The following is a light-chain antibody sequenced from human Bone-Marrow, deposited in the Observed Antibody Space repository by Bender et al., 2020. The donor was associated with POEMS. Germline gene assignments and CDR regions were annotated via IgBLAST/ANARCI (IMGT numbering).Light chain of an antibody. V-gene: IGLV2-23*02. Sequence: QSALTQPASVSGSPGQSITISCTGTSSDVGGYNLVSWYQQHPGKAPKLMIYEVNKRPSGVSHRFSGSKSGNTASLTISEIQTEDEAFYYCCSYAASDTFLFGGGTKVTVL. CDR2: EVN. CDR3: CSYAASDTFL. J-gene: IGLJ2*01. CDR1: SSDVGGYNL.